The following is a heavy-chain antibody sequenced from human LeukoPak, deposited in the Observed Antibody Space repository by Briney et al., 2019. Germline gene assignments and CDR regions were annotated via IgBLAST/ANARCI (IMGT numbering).Heavy chain of an antibody. CDR2: IYYSGST. J-gene: IGHJ4*02. CDR1: GGAIGSGAYY. V-gene: IGHV4-31*03. CDR3: ARDIPTSGSLDY. D-gene: IGHD3-10*01. Sequence: PSQTLSLTCTVSGGAIGSGAYYWSWIRQHPGKGLEWIGYIYYSGSTYYNPSLKSRVTISVDTSKNQFSLKLSSVTAADTAVYYCARDIPTSGSLDYWGQGTLVTVSS.